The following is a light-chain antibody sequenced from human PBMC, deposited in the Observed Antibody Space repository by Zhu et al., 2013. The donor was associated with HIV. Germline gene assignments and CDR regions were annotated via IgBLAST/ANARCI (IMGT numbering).Light chain of an antibody. CDR1: SSDVGGYNS. J-gene: IGLJ1*01. CDR3: CSYAGESTYV. Sequence: QSALTQPASVSGSPGQSITISCTGTSSDVGGYNSVSWYQQHPGKAPKVMIYEGSKRPSGVSDRFSGSKSGKTASLTISGLQAEDEADYYCCSYAGESTYVFGTGTTVTVL. V-gene: IGLV2-23*01. CDR2: EGS.